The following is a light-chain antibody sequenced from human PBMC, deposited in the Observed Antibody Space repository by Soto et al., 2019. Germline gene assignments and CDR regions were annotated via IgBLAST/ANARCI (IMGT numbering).Light chain of an antibody. J-gene: IGKJ4*01. CDR2: DAS. V-gene: IGKV1-5*01. Sequence: DIQMTQSPSTLSASVGDRVAITCRASQNIGSRLAWYQQKPDEAPKLLIYDASSLESGVPLRFGGSGSGTDFTLIISSLQLDDFATYYCQQCNTPFTFGGGTKVEIK. CDR3: QQCNTPFT. CDR1: QNIGSR.